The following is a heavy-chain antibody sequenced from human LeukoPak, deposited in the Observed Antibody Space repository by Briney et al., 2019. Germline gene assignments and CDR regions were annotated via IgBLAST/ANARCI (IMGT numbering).Heavy chain of an antibody. D-gene: IGHD4-23*01. Sequence: GGSLRLSCAASGFTFSSYAMSWVRQAPGKGLEWVSSISGSGGDTYYADSVKGRFTISRDNSKNTLYMQMNSLRAEDTAVYYCAKLVTHFDYWGQGTLVTVSS. CDR1: GFTFSSYA. CDR2: ISGSGGDT. J-gene: IGHJ4*02. CDR3: AKLVTHFDY. V-gene: IGHV3-23*01.